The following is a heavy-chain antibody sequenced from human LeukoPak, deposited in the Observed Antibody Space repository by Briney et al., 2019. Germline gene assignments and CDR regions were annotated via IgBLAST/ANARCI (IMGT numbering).Heavy chain of an antibody. Sequence: GSLRLSCTASGFSFSGHWMHWARQLPGKGLVWVSRISPTGSTTSYADSVKGRFTVSRDNAKNTLYLQVNNQRAEDTAVYYCARGPNSNWSGLDFWGQGTLLTVSS. CDR2: ISPTGSTT. J-gene: IGHJ4*02. D-gene: IGHD6-6*01. CDR1: GFSFSGHW. V-gene: IGHV3-74*01. CDR3: ARGPNSNWSGLDF.